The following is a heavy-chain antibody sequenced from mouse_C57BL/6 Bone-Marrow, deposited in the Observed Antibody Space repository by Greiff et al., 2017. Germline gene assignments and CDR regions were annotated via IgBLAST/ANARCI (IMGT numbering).Heavy chain of an antibody. V-gene: IGHV1-69*01. Sequence: QVQLQQPGAELVMPGASVKLSCKASGYTFTSYWMHWVKQRPGQGLEWIGEIDPSDSYTNYNQKVKGKSTLTVDKSSSTAYMQLSSLTSEDSAVYYCARENYGTWYFDFWGTGTTVTVSS. D-gene: IGHD1-1*01. J-gene: IGHJ1*03. CDR3: ARENYGTWYFDF. CDR1: GYTFTSYW. CDR2: IDPSDSYT.